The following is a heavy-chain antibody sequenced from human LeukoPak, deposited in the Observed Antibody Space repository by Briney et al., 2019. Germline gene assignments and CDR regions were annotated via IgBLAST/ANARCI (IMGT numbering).Heavy chain of an antibody. D-gene: IGHD6-19*01. CDR1: GFTFDDYA. J-gene: IGHJ4*02. Sequence: TGGSLRLSCAASGFTFDDYAMHWVRQAPGKGLEWVSGISWNSGSIAYADSVKGRFTISRDNAKNSLYLQMNSLRAEDTALYYRAKDRSGWDKTFDYWGQGTLVTVSS. CDR3: AKDRSGWDKTFDY. CDR2: ISWNSGSI. V-gene: IGHV3-9*01.